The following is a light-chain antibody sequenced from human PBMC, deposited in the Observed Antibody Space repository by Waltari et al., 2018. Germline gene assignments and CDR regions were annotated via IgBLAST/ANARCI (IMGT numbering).Light chain of an antibody. J-gene: IGLJ2*01. CDR1: SRDIGGSNY. Sequence: QSALTQPPSASGSPGQSVTISCTGTSRDIGGSNYFSWYQQHPGKAPKLMIYEVSKRPSGVPDRFSGSKSGNTASLTVSGLQAEDEADYYCSSYAGSNNFVAFGGGTKLTVL. CDR3: SSYAGSNNFVA. V-gene: IGLV2-8*01. CDR2: EVS.